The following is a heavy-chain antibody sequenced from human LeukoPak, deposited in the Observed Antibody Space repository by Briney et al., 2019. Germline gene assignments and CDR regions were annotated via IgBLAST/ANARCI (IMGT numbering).Heavy chain of an antibody. J-gene: IGHJ1*01. CDR1: GGSFSGYY. Sequence: SETLSLTCSVSGGSFSGYYWNWLRQSPGKGLEWIGEINHFGRTEYNSSLRSRVTMFLDSSKNQFSLKLTSVTPTDTAVYYCARGLWTQPGLVPFSYCGQGILVIVSS. CDR2: INHFGRT. D-gene: IGHD5-18*01. V-gene: IGHV4-34*01. CDR3: ARGLWTQPGLVPFSY.